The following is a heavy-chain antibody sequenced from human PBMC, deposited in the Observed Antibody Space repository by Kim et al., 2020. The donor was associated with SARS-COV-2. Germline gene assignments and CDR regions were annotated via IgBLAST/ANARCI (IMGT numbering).Heavy chain of an antibody. CDR3: ARDLGDSTMDV. Sequence: ISYAEAVKGRFTISRDNAKNSLYLQMNSLRAEETAVYYCARDLGDSTMDVWGQGTTVTVSS. CDR2: I. D-gene: IGHD3-22*01. V-gene: IGHV3-11*04. J-gene: IGHJ6*02.